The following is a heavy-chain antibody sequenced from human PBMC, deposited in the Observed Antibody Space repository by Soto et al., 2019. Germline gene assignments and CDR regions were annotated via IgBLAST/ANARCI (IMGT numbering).Heavy chain of an antibody. CDR1: GFTFSSYA. J-gene: IGHJ6*02. Sequence: GGSLRLSCAASGFTFSSYAMSWVRQAPGKGLEWVSAISGSGGSTYYADSVKGRFTISRDNARNTVHLQMNSLRADDTGVYYCARGVRNYYGVDVWGQGTTVTVSS. CDR3: ARGVRNYYGVDV. CDR2: ISGSGGST. V-gene: IGHV3-23*01. D-gene: IGHD2-2*01.